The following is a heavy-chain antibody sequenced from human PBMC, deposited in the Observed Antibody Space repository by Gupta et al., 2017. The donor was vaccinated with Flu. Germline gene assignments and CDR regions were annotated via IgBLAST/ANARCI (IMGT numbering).Heavy chain of an antibody. D-gene: IGHD6-19*01. J-gene: IGHJ4*02. Sequence: GFTFDDYAMHWVRQVPGKGLAWVSGISWNTDTGGYADPGRGRFTTSRDNAKNSLYLQMHRLSAEDTAFYYCAKDIGNIGWDKGFDHWGRGSLVTVSS. CDR1: GFTFDDYA. CDR3: AKDIGNIGWDKGFDH. V-gene: IGHV3-9*01. CDR2: ISWNTDTG.